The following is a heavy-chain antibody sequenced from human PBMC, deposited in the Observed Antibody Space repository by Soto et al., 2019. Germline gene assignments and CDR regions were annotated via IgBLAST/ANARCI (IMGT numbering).Heavy chain of an antibody. J-gene: IGHJ6*02. D-gene: IGHD1-7*01. CDR2: INPSGGST. V-gene: IGHV1-46*01. CDR3: AKGFESEITGTYYYGMDV. Sequence: GASVKVSCKASGYTFTSYYMHWVRQAPGQGLEWMGIINPSGGSTSYAQKFQGRVTMTRDTSTSTVYMELSSLRSEDTAVYYCAKGFESEITGTYYYGMDVWGQGTTVTVSS. CDR1: GYTFTSYY.